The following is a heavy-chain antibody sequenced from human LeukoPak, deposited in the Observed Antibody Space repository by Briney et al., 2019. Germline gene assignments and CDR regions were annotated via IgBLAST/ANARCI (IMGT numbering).Heavy chain of an antibody. J-gene: IGHJ5*02. CDR3: ARRGKLEPLNWFDP. V-gene: IGHV4-39*01. D-gene: IGHD1-1*01. CDR1: GGSISSSGYY. Sequence: PSETLSLTCTVSGGSISSSGYYWGWIRQPPGKGLEWIGSIYYSGSTYYNPSLKSRVTISVDTSKNQFSLKLSSVTAADTAVYYCARRGKLEPLNWFDPWGQGTLVTVSS. CDR2: IYYSGST.